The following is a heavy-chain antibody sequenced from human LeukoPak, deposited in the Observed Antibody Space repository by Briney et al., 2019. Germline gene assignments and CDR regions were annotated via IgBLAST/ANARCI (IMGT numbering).Heavy chain of an antibody. Sequence: SETLSLTCAVYGGSFSGYYWGWIRQPPGKGLEWIGEINHSGSTNYNPSLKSRVTISVDTSKNQFSLKLSSVTAADTAVYYCARAKYSSSWYGRQYYFDYWGQGTLVTVSS. V-gene: IGHV4-34*01. CDR2: INHSGST. CDR3: ARAKYSSSWYGRQYYFDY. J-gene: IGHJ4*02. CDR1: GGSFSGYY. D-gene: IGHD6-13*01.